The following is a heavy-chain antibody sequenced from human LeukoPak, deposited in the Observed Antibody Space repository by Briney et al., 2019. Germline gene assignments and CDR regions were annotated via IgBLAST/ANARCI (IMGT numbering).Heavy chain of an antibody. CDR3: ARALEYYYFDY. CDR2: IFYRGRT. Sequence: SETLSLTCTVSGGTISSSNYYWGWIRQSPGKGLEWIGNIFYRGRTYYKSSLKSRVTISVNTSKNQFSLKLSSVTAADTAVYYCARALEYYYFDYWGQGTLVTVSS. CDR1: GGTISSSNYY. D-gene: IGHD2/OR15-2a*01. J-gene: IGHJ4*02. V-gene: IGHV4-39*01.